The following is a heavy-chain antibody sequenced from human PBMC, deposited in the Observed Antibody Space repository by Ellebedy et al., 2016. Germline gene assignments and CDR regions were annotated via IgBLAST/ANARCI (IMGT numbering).Heavy chain of an antibody. Sequence: SGPTLVKPPQTLTLTCTFSGFSLNTSGMCVSLIRQPPGKALEWLARIDWADDKYYRTSLKTRLTISKDTSKNQVVLTMTNMDPVDTATFYCARAIVAKVPYYYYYGMDVWGQGTTVTVSS. CDR1: GFSLNTSGMC. D-gene: IGHD5-12*01. V-gene: IGHV2-70*11. J-gene: IGHJ6*02. CDR3: ARAIVAKVPYYYYYGMDV. CDR2: IDWADDK.